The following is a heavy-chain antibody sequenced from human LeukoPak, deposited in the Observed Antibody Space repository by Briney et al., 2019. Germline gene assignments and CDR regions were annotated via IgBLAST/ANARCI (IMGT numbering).Heavy chain of an antibody. V-gene: IGHV3-30*03. CDR1: GFTFNVYA. D-gene: IGHD1-26*01. Sequence: QSGGSLRLSCAASGFTFNVYAMHWVRQAPGKGLEWLAVISYDGINKYYADSVKGRFTISRDNSKNTLYLQMNSLRAEDTAVYYCARAYQWELPLGMDVWGQGTTVTVSS. J-gene: IGHJ6*02. CDR3: ARAYQWELPLGMDV. CDR2: ISYDGINK.